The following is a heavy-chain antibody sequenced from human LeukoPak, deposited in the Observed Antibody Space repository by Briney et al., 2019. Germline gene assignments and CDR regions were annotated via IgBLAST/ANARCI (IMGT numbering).Heavy chain of an antibody. D-gene: IGHD6-19*01. J-gene: IGHJ4*02. CDR1: GFTFSSYG. Sequence: GGSLRLSCAASGFTFSSYGMHWVRQAPGKGLEWVAVISYDGSNKYYADSVKGRFTISRDNSKNTLYLQMNSLRAEDTAVYYCAKEGQWLPPSYFDYWGQGTLVTVSS. CDR2: ISYDGSNK. V-gene: IGHV3-30*18. CDR3: AKEGQWLPPSYFDY.